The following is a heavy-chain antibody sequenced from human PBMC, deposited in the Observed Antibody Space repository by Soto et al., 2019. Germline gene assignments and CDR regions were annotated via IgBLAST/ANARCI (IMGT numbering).Heavy chain of an antibody. Sequence: LSLTCTVSGVSISSFYWSWIRQPPGKGLEYIGCIYDSGSTNFNPSLKSRVTISVDTSKNQFSLKLSSVTAADTAVYYCARKSYYYYYGMDVWGQGTTVTVSS. V-gene: IGHV4-59*12. CDR1: GVSISSFY. CDR2: IYDSGST. CDR3: ARKSYYYYYGMDV. J-gene: IGHJ6*02.